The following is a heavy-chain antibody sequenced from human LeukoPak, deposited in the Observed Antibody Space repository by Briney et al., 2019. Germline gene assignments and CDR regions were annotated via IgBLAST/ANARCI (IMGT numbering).Heavy chain of an antibody. D-gene: IGHD2-21*01. CDR3: ARDESDFSKVAY. V-gene: IGHV4-4*02. CDR2: IQYSGRT. Sequence: PSETLSLTCAVSGGSISSNWWSWVRQPAGKRPEWIGEIQYSGRTNYNPSLKSRVTISVDKSKNQLSLKLYSVTAADTAMYYCARDESDFSKVAYWGQGTLVIVSS. J-gene: IGHJ4*02. CDR1: GGSISSNW.